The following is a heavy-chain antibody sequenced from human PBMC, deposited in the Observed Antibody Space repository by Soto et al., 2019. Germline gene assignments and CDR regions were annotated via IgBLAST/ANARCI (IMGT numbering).Heavy chain of an antibody. D-gene: IGHD3-9*01. CDR1: GDSISRDSYY. V-gene: IGHV4-31*03. Sequence: PSETLSLTCSVSGDSISRDSYYWSWIRQFPGKGLELIGYTHYSGSTYYNPSLKSRVSISVDTSENQFSLKLSSVTAADMAVYYCARAYYEILTAYFQPGWFDPWGQGTLVTVSS. CDR3: ARAYYEILTAYFQPGWFDP. CDR2: THYSGST. J-gene: IGHJ5*02.